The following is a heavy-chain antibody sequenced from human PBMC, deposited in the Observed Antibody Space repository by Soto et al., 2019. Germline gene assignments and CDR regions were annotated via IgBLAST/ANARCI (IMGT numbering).Heavy chain of an antibody. CDR3: ARQIYDSDTGPNFQYYFDS. CDR1: GYGFDGYW. D-gene: IGHD3-22*01. Sequence: GASLKISCKGSGYGFDGYWITWVRQKPGKGLEWMGRIDPSDSQTYYSPSFRGHVTISVTKTITTVFLQWSSLRASDTTMYYCARQIYDSDTGPNFQYYFDSWGQGTPVTVSS. CDR2: IDPSDSQT. V-gene: IGHV5-10-1*01. J-gene: IGHJ4*02.